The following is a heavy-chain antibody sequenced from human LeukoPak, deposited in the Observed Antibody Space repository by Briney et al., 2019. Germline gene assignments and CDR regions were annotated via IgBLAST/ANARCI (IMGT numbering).Heavy chain of an antibody. CDR3: ARDPTAMAPDY. CDR1: GYSISSGYY. Sequence: PSETLSLTCTVSGYSISSGYYWGWIRQPPGKGLEWIGSIYHSGSTYYNPSLKSRVTISVDTSKNQFSLKLSSVTAADTAVYYCARDPTAMAPDYWGQGTPVTVSS. J-gene: IGHJ4*02. CDR2: IYHSGST. D-gene: IGHD5-18*01. V-gene: IGHV4-38-2*02.